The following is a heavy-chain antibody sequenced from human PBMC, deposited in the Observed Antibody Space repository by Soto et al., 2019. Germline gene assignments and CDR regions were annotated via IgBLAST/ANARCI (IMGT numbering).Heavy chain of an antibody. CDR2: IYWNDDK. J-gene: IGHJ4*02. CDR3: AQRLGSRGSFDF. D-gene: IGHD6-25*01. V-gene: IGHV2-5*01. Sequence: KESGPTLVKPRQTLTLTCTFSGFSLKTSGVGVGWIRQPPGKALEWLALIYWNDDKRYSPSLKSRLTITKDTSKNQVVLTMTNMDPVDTGTYFCAQRLGSRGSFDFWGQGSLVTVSS. CDR1: GFSLKTSGVG.